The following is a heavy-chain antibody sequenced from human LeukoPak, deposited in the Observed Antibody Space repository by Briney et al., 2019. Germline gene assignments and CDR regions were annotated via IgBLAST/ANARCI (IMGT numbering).Heavy chain of an antibody. CDR1: GGSINTNPNY. V-gene: IGHV4-39*07. J-gene: IGHJ4*02. CDR2: INHSGST. Sequence: MSSETLSLTCTVSGGSINTNPNYWGWVRRPPGKGLEWIGEINHSGSTNYNPSLKSRVTISVDTSKNQFSLKLSSVTAADTAVYYCARGGPGYSSSWTLGYWGQGTLVTVSS. CDR3: ARGGPGYSSSWTLGY. D-gene: IGHD6-13*01.